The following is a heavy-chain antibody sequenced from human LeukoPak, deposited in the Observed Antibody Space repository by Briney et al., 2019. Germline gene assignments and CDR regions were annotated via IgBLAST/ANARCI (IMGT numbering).Heavy chain of an antibody. D-gene: IGHD4-17*01. CDR2: ISYRGST. V-gene: IGHV4-59*11. Sequence: PSETLSLTCTVSGDSFSSHYWTWIRQPPGKGLEWIGYISYRGSTNYNPSLKSRVTISIDTSKNQFSLKLSSVTAADTAVYYCARDLVTVIKGFDIWGHGTMVSVSS. CDR1: GDSFSSHY. CDR3: ARDLVTVIKGFDI. J-gene: IGHJ3*02.